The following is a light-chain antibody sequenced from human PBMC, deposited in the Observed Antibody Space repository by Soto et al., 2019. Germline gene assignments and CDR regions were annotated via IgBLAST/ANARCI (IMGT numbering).Light chain of an antibody. Sequence: EMVMTQSPATLSVSPGERVTLSCRASESVHRKLAWYQQKPGQGPSLLIYYASTRATGVPDRFTGSGSGTEFTLTISSLQSEDFGVYHWQHDSNWPPTLGPGTKVEIK. J-gene: IGKJ3*01. V-gene: IGKV3-15*01. CDR2: YAS. CDR1: ESVHRK. CDR3: QHDSNWPPT.